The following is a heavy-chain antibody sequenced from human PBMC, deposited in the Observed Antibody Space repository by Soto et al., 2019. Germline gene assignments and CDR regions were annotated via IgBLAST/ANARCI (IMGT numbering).Heavy chain of an antibody. CDR3: ARDRRAGSFDI. V-gene: IGHV3-66*01. CDR2: IYSGGST. J-gene: IGHJ3*02. CDR1: GFTASSNY. D-gene: IGHD6-19*01. Sequence: GGSLRLSCAASGFTASSNYMSWVHQAPGKGLEWVSVIYSGGSTYYADSVKGRFTISRDYSKNTLFLQMDSLRAEDTAVYYCARDRRAGSFDIWGQGTMVTVSS.